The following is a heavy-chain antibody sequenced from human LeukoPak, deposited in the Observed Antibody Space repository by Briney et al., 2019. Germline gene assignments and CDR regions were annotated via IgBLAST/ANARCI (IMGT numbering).Heavy chain of an antibody. CDR1: GLSISDNY. Sequence: GGSLRLSCAASGLSISDNYMSWVRQAPGKGLEWVSIIHSGGNIYYADSVKGRFTISRDNSKNTLYLQMNSLRAEDTAVYYCARLIVVAITSDYWGQGTLVTVSS. D-gene: IGHD3-22*01. J-gene: IGHJ4*02. V-gene: IGHV3-53*05. CDR3: ARLIVVAITSDY. CDR2: IHSGGNI.